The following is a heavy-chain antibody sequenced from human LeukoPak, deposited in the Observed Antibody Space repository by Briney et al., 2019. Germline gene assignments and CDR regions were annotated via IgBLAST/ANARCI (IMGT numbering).Heavy chain of an antibody. D-gene: IGHD3-10*01. V-gene: IGHV3-48*03. Sequence: GGSLRLSCAASGFTFSSYEMNWVRQAPGKGLEWVSYINSSGSTIYYADSVKGRFTIARDNAKNSLYLQMNSLRAEDTAVYYCARGDITMVRGVIITTEAGFDYWGQGTLVTVSS. J-gene: IGHJ4*02. CDR3: ARGDITMVRGVIITTEAGFDY. CDR1: GFTFSSYE. CDR2: INSSGSTI.